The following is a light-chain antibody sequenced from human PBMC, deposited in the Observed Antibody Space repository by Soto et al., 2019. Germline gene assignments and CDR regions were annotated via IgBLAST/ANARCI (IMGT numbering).Light chain of an antibody. CDR2: DAS. CDR1: QSISKW. Sequence: DIQMNQSPSTLSASVGDRVVLTCRASQSISKWLAWYQQKPGRAPNFLIYDASTLESGVPSRFSGSGFGTDFTLTISSLQAEDFASYYCQQLRSYPSTFGGGTKV. J-gene: IGKJ4*01. CDR3: QQLRSYPST. V-gene: IGKV1-5*01.